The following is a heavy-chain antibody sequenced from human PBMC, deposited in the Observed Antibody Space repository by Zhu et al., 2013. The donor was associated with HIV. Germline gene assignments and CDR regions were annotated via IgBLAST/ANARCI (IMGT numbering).Heavy chain of an antibody. V-gene: IGHV1-2*02. J-gene: IGHJ4*02. Sequence: QVQLVQSGAEVKKPGASVTVSCKASSNTITRYYIHWVRQAPGQGLEWMGWINPNSGGTNYAQKFQGRVTMTRDTSISTAYMELSRLRSDDTAVYYCACLGDSSSWYDYWGQGTLVTVSS. D-gene: IGHD6-13*01. CDR2: INPNSGGT. CDR1: SNTITRYY. CDR3: ACLGDSSSWYDY.